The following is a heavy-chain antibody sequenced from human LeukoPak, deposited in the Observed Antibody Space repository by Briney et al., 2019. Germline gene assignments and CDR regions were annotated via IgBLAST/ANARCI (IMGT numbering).Heavy chain of an antibody. J-gene: IGHJ5*02. CDR3: ARDRRDIVVVPADVWFDP. D-gene: IGHD2-2*01. CDR1: GYTFTGYY. CDR2: INPNSGGT. V-gene: IGHV1-2*02. Sequence: ASVKVSCKASGYTFTGYYMHWVRQAPGQGLEGMGWINPNSGGTNYAQNFQGRVTMTRDTSISTAYMELSRLRSDDMAVYYCARDRRDIVVVPADVWFDPWGQGTLVTVSS.